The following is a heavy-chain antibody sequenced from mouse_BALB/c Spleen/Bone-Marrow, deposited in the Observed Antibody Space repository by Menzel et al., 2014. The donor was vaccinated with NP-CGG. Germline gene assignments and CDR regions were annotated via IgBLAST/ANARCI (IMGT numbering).Heavy chain of an antibody. Sequence: EVMLVESGGGLVQPKGPLKLSCAASGFTFNTYAMNWVRQAPGKGLEWVARIRSKSNNYATYYADSVKDRFTISRDDSQSMLYLQMNNLKTEDTAMYYCVRQNYDYAWFAYWGQGTLVTVSA. CDR1: GFTFNTYA. J-gene: IGHJ3*01. V-gene: IGHV10-1*02. CDR2: IRSKSNNYAT. CDR3: VRQNYDYAWFAY. D-gene: IGHD2-4*01.